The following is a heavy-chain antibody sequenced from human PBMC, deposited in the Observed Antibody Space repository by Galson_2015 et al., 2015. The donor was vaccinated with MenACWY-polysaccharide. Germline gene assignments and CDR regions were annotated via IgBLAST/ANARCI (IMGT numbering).Heavy chain of an antibody. Sequence: ETLSLTCTVSGGSISSYYWNWIRQPPGTGLEWVGYINYSGSANHNPSLKSRVTMSVDTSKNQFSLNLTSVTDADTAVYYCARAIAVAGQRRDFDLWGRGTLVTVSS. CDR1: GGSISSYY. CDR2: INYSGSA. J-gene: IGHJ2*01. D-gene: IGHD6-19*01. CDR3: ARAIAVAGQRRDFDL. V-gene: IGHV4-59*01.